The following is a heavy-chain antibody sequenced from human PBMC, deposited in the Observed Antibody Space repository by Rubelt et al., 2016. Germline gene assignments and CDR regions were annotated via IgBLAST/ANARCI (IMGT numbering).Heavy chain of an antibody. D-gene: IGHD3-3*01. CDR3: ARDRGITIFGVLDY. V-gene: IGHV3-30*01. J-gene: IGHJ4*02. CDR2: YDGSNK. Sequence: YDGSNKYYADSVKGRFTISRDNSKNTLYLQMNSLRAEDTAVYYCARDRGITIFGVLDYWGQGTLVTVSS.